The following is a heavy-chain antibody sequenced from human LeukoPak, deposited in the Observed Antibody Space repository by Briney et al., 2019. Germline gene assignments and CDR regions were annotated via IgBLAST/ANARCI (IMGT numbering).Heavy chain of an antibody. Sequence: PGGSLTLSCAASGFTVSSNYMSWVRQAPGKGLEWVSLIYSGGSTSYADSVKGRFTFSRDNSKNTLYLQMNSLRAEDTAVYYCARDRVNWNDVGGLFDYWGQGTLVTVSS. CDR1: GFTVSSNY. V-gene: IGHV3-53*01. D-gene: IGHD1-1*01. CDR2: IYSGGST. CDR3: ARDRVNWNDVGGLFDY. J-gene: IGHJ4*02.